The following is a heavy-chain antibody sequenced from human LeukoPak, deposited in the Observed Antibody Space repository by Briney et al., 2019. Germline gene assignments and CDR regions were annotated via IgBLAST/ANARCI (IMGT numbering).Heavy chain of an antibody. J-gene: IGHJ4*02. Sequence: ASVKVSCKASGYTFTSYGISWVRQAPGQGLEWMGRINPNSGGTNFAQNFQGRVAMTRDTSISTAYMELSRLRSDDTAVYYCAREGSSWSIDYWGQGTLVTVSS. V-gene: IGHV1-2*06. D-gene: IGHD6-13*01. CDR2: INPNSGGT. CDR3: AREGSSWSIDY. CDR1: GYTFTSYG.